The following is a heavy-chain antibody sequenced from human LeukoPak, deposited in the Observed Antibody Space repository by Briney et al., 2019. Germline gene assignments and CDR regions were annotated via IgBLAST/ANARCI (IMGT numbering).Heavy chain of an antibody. CDR3: ARDQWGSSWLTRWFDP. V-gene: IGHV3-21*01. J-gene: IGHJ5*02. D-gene: IGHD6-13*01. CDR2: ISSSSSYI. Sequence: PGGSLRLSCAASGFTFSSYSMNWVRQAPGKGLEWVSSISSSSSYIYYADSVKGRFTISRDNAKNSLYLRMNSLRAEDTAVYYCARDQWGSSWLTRWFDPWGQGTLVTVSS. CDR1: GFTFSSYS.